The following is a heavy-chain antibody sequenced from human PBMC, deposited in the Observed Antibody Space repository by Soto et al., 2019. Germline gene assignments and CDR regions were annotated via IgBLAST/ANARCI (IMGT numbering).Heavy chain of an antibody. J-gene: IGHJ4*02. CDR1: GFTFSHHW. CDR2: FNTDGSNT. D-gene: IGHD1-26*01. Sequence: EVHLVESGGGYVQPGGSLRLSCAASGFTFSHHWMHWVRQAPGKGLVWVSRFNTDGSNTTYADSVKGRFTISRDNAKNTFHLQMNSLRAEDTAIYYCLGTGSNSYWGQGTLVTVSS. CDR3: LGTGSNSY. V-gene: IGHV3-74*01.